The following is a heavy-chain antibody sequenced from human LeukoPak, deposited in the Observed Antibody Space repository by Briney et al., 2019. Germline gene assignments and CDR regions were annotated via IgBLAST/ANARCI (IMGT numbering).Heavy chain of an antibody. CDR3: ARQTGSGLFILP. J-gene: IGHJ4*02. D-gene: IGHD3/OR15-3a*01. V-gene: IGHV4-39*01. CDR1: GGSISSSSYY. CDR2: IYYSGST. Sequence: SETLSLTCTVSGGSISSSSYYWGWIRQPPGKGLEWIGSIYYSGSTYYNPSLKSQVSISIDTSKNQFSLKLTSVTAADTSVYYCARQTGSGLFILPGGQGTLVTVSS.